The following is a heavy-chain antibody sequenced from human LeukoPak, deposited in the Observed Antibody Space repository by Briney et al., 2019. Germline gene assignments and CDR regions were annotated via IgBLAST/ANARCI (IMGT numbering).Heavy chain of an antibody. CDR1: GYTFTSYG. Sequence: GASVKVSCKASGYTFTSYGISWVRQAPGQELEWMGWISAYNGNTNYAQKLQGRVTMTTDTSTSTAYMELRSLRSDDTAVYYCAREAGIDYYGSGSRGWFDPWGQGTLVTVSS. CDR2: ISAYNGNT. J-gene: IGHJ5*02. D-gene: IGHD3-10*01. CDR3: AREAGIDYYGSGSRGWFDP. V-gene: IGHV1-18*01.